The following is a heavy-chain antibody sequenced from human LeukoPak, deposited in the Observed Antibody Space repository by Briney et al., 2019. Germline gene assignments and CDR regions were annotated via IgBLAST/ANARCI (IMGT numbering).Heavy chain of an antibody. J-gene: IGHJ4*02. V-gene: IGHV3-23*01. D-gene: IGHD5-18*01. CDR1: GFTFSNYG. CDR3: AKSLQRGYSYGYDY. CDR2: ISNSGGNT. Sequence: SGGSLRLSCAASGFTFSNYGMTWVRQAPGKGLEWVSAISNSGGNTYYADSVKGRFTISRDNSKNTLYLQMNSLRAEDTAVYYCAKSLQRGYSYGYDYWGQGTLVTVSS.